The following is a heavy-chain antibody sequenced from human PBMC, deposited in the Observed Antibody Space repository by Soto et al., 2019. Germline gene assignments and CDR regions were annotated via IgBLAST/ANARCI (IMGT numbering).Heavy chain of an antibody. CDR1: GFTFSNHG. Sequence: EVHLLESGGGLVQPGGSLRLSCAASGFTFSNHGMSWARQAPGKGLEWVSSISSSGGSTYYADSVKGRFTTSRDNSKNTLYLQMNSLRVEDTAVYYCAKIGVAGQWYFDLWGRGTQVTVSS. D-gene: IGHD6-13*01. CDR3: AKIGVAGQWYFDL. J-gene: IGHJ2*01. V-gene: IGHV3-23*01. CDR2: ISSSGGST.